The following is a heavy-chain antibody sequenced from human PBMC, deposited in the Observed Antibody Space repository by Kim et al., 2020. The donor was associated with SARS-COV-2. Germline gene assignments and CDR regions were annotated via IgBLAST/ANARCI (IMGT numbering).Heavy chain of an antibody. Sequence: GESLKISCKGSGYSFTSYWLSWVRQMPGKGLEWMGRIDPSDSYTNYSPSFQGHVTISADKSISTAYLQWSSLKASDTAMYYCARQGWEYSSSRYYYYGMDVWGQGTTVTVSS. CDR2: IDPSDSYT. J-gene: IGHJ6*02. CDR1: GYSFTSYW. D-gene: IGHD6-13*01. CDR3: ARQGWEYSSSRYYYYGMDV. V-gene: IGHV5-10-1*01.